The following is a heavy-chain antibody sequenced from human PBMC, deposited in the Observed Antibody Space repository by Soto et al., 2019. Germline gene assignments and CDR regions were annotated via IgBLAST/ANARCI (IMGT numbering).Heavy chain of an antibody. CDR1: GFTLRSYA. V-gene: IGHV3-30*04. CDR3: ARSPSYYGIDV. CDR2: ISYEGSNQ. Sequence: GGSLRLSCAASGFTLRSYAMHWVRQAPGKGLEWVAVISYEGSNQYYEDSVKGRFTLTRDNSKKTLDLQMNSLRPDDTAVYYCARSPSYYGIDVWGQGTTVTVSS. J-gene: IGHJ6*02.